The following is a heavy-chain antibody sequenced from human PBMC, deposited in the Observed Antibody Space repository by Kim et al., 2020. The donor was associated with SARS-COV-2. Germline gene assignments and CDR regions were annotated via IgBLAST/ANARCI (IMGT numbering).Heavy chain of an antibody. D-gene: IGHD4-4*01. Sequence: YADSVKGRFTISRDNSKNTLYLQMDSLRAEDTAVYYCARDDNYSGNAFDIWGHGTMVTVSS. CDR3: ARDDNYSGNAFDI. V-gene: IGHV3-33*01. J-gene: IGHJ3*02.